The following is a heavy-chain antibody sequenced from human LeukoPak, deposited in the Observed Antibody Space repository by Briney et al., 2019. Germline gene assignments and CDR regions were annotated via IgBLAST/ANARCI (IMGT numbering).Heavy chain of an antibody. CDR3: ARDHYYGSGSYPGAVDY. V-gene: IGHV3-74*01. CDR2: INSDGSST. J-gene: IGHJ4*02. CDR1: GFTFSSYW. Sequence: GGSLTLSCAASGFTFSSYWMHWVRQAPGKGLVWVSRINSDGSSTSYADSVKGRFTISRDNAKNTLYLQMNSLRAEDTAVYYCARDHYYGSGSYPGAVDYWGQGTLVTVSS. D-gene: IGHD3-10*01.